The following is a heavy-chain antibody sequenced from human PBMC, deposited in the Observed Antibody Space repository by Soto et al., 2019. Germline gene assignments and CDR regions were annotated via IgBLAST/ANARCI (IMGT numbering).Heavy chain of an antibody. Sequence: SETLSLTCAVSGYSISSGYYWGWIRQPPGKGLEWIGSIYHSGSTYYNPSLKSRVTISVDTSKNQFSLKLSSVTAADTAVYYCARDLRAARPRWFDPWGQGTLVTVSS. V-gene: IGHV4-38-2*02. CDR3: ARDLRAARPRWFDP. J-gene: IGHJ5*02. D-gene: IGHD6-6*01. CDR1: GYSISSGYY. CDR2: IYHSGST.